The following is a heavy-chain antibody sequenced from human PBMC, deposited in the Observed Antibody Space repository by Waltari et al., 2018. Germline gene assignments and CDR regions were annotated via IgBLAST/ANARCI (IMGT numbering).Heavy chain of an antibody. CDR1: GYLFSNYY. V-gene: IGHV1-2*02. D-gene: IGHD1-26*01. CDR2: INPKSGGT. Sequence: QVQLVQSGAEVKKPGAAVKVSCQASGYLFSNYYIHWVRQAPGQGLEWMGWINPKSGGTHFAQKCQNRVTMTRDTSIYTAYMEVRRLTSDDTAVYYCAREAGEGATLAEYFHHWGQGTLVTVSS. CDR3: AREAGEGATLAEYFHH. J-gene: IGHJ1*01.